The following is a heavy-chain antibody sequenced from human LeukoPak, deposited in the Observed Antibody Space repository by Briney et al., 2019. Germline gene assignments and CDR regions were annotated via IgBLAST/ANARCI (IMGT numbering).Heavy chain of an antibody. CDR3: ARDVGIATPGGAFDI. CDR1: GFTFSSYS. CDR2: ISSSSSYI. J-gene: IGHJ3*02. Sequence: GSLRLSCAASGFTFSSYSMNWVCQAPGKGLEWVSSISSSSSYIYYADSVKGRFTISRDNAKNSLYLQMNSLRAEDTAVYYCARDVGIATPGGAFDIWGQGTIVTVSS. D-gene: IGHD6-13*01. V-gene: IGHV3-21*01.